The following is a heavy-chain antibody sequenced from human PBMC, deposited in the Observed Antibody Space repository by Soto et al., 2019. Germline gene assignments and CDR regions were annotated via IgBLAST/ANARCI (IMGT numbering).Heavy chain of an antibody. D-gene: IGHD6-19*01. CDR1: GFTFSNVW. Sequence: EVQLVESGGGLVKPGGSLRLSCAASGFTFSNVWMNWVRQAPGKGLEWVGRIKSKTDGGTTDYAAPVKGRFTISSDDSKNTLYLQMNSLKAEDTAVYYCTPLALKYSSGWYEFSDWGQGTLVTVSS. J-gene: IGHJ4*02. CDR2: IKSKTDGGTT. CDR3: TPLALKYSSGWYEFSD. V-gene: IGHV3-15*07.